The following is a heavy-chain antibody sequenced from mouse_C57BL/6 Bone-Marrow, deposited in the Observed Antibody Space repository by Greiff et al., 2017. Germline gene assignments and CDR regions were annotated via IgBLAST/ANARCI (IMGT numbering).Heavy chain of an antibody. CDR1: GFTFSDAW. V-gene: IGHV6-6*01. CDR3: TRQYSNYDWYFDV. J-gene: IGHJ1*03. CDR2: IRNKANNHAT. D-gene: IGHD2-5*01. Sequence: EVKVVESGGGLVQPGGSMKLSCAASGFTFSDAWMDWVRQSPEKGLEWVAEIRNKANNHATYYAESVKGRFTISRDDSKSSVYLQMNSLRAEDTGIYYWTRQYSNYDWYFDVWGTGTTVTVSS.